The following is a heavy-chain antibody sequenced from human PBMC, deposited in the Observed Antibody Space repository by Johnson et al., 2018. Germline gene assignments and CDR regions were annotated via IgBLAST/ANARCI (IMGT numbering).Heavy chain of an antibody. CDR1: GFTFSTYW. CDR2: INSDAGSI. J-gene: IGHJ3*01. CDR3: ARGGSIFGPPGALES. D-gene: IGHD3-3*01. Sequence: VQLQESGGGLVQPGGSLRLSCAASGFTFSTYWMHWVRQAPGKGLEWVARINSDAGSITYADSVKGPFTISRDNAKNTLYLQMNSLRDEDTAGYYCARGGSIFGPPGALESWGQGTMVTVSS. V-gene: IGHV3-74*01.